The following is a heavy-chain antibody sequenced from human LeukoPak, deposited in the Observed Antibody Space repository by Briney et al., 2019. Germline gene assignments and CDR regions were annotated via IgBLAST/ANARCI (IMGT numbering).Heavy chain of an antibody. CDR2: IHSGGFT. D-gene: IGHD3-10*01. Sequence: GGSLRLSCVASGFIVSSDFMSWVRQAPGKGLECVSLIHSGGFTEYADSVKGRFTISRDNSKNTLCLQMNNMRAEDTAVYYCARQRGDYWGQGTPVTVSS. J-gene: IGHJ4*02. V-gene: IGHV3-53*01. CDR1: GFIVSSDF. CDR3: ARQRGDY.